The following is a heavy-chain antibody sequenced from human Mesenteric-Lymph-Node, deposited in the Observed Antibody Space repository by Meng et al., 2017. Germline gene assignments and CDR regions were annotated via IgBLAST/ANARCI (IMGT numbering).Heavy chain of an antibody. V-gene: IGHV3-21*04. D-gene: IGHD1-20*01. J-gene: IGHJ5*02. CDR1: GFTFSSYS. CDR2: ISSSSSYI. CDR3: AKGITEDMVDWFDP. Sequence: GGSLRLSCAASGFTFSSYSMNWVRQAPGKGLEWVSSISSSSSYIYYADSVKGRFTISRDNAKNSLYLQMNSLRAEDTAVYYCAKGITEDMVDWFDPWGQGTLVTVSS.